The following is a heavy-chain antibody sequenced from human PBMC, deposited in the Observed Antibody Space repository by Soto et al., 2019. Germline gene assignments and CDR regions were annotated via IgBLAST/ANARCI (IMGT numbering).Heavy chain of an antibody. CDR1: GFTFSDYY. CDR3: ARRRSIESYDFWSGYYGDAFDI. J-gene: IGHJ3*02. CDR2: ISSSGSTI. Sequence: GESLKISCAASGFTFSDYYMSWIRQAPGKGLEWVSYISSSGSTIYYADSVKGRFTISRDNAKNSLYLQMNSLRAEDTAVYYCARRRSIESYDFWSGYYGDAFDIWGQGTMVTVSS. V-gene: IGHV3-11*01. D-gene: IGHD3-3*01.